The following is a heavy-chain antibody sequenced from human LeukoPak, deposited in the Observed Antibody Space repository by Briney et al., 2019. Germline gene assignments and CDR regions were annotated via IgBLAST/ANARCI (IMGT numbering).Heavy chain of an antibody. CDR3: ARDDPTMVRGATPYY. D-gene: IGHD3-10*01. CDR2: IHASGST. J-gene: IGHJ4*02. CDR1: GGSISSGGYY. V-gene: IGHV4-61*02. Sequence: PSETLSLTCTVSGGSISSGGYYWSWIRQPAGTGLEWIGRIHASGSTDYNPSLKSRVTISIDTSRNQFSLKLSSVTAADTAVYYCARDDPTMVRGATPYYWGQGTLVTVSS.